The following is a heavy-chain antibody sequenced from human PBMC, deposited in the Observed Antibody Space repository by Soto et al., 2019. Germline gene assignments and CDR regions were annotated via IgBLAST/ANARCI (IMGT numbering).Heavy chain of an antibody. CDR3: ARGGVDYYDSSGYYFSPYYFDY. CDR1: GGSISSGGYF. Sequence: SEPLSLTCTVSGGSISSGGYFRSLIRQPPGKGLEWIGNIFYSGTTYYNPSLKSRVTISVDTSKNQFSLKLSSVTAADTAVYYCARGGVDYYDSSGYYFSPYYFDYWGQGTLVTVSS. CDR2: IFYSGTT. J-gene: IGHJ4*02. V-gene: IGHV4-31*03. D-gene: IGHD3-22*01.